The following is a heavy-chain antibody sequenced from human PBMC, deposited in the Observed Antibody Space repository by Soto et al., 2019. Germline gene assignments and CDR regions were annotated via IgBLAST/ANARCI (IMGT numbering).Heavy chain of an antibody. CDR1: GGSISSSSYY. Sequence: SETLSLTCTVSGGSISSSSYYWGWIRQPPGKGLEWIGSIYYSGSTYYNPSLKSRVTISVDTSKNQFSLKLSSVTAADTAVYYCARLLKEDIVVVPAAIFNYYYYMDVWGKGTTVTVSS. CDR2: IYYSGST. D-gene: IGHD2-2*02. CDR3: ARLLKEDIVVVPAAIFNYYYYMDV. V-gene: IGHV4-39*01. J-gene: IGHJ6*03.